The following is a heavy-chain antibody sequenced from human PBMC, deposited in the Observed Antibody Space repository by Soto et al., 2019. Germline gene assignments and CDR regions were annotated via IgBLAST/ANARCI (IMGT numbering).Heavy chain of an antibody. CDR3: AGGPCVGGGDCYCDY. J-gene: IGHJ4*02. CDR2: IYYTGST. V-gene: IGHV4-61*01. D-gene: IGHD2-21*02. Sequence: ETLSLTCTVSGGSVSSDSYYWRWIRHPPGKGREWIVHIYYTGSTTYNPSLKRRVTLSVDTATNQFSLTLYSVTSADTVMEYCAGGPCVGGGDCYCDYWGQGALVIVSS. CDR1: GGSVSSDSYY.